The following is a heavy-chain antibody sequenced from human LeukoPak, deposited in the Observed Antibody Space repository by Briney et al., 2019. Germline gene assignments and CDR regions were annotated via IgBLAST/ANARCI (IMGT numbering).Heavy chain of an antibody. D-gene: IGHD6-19*01. V-gene: IGHV3-64*01. J-gene: IGHJ4*02. CDR3: ARVLQVAGYDY. CDR2: ISFDGGST. Sequence: GGSLRLSCAASGFAFSSCAMHWVRQAPGKGLEYVSAISFDGGSTYYANSVRGRFTISRDNSKNTLYLQMGSLRADDMAMYFCARVLQVAGYDYWGQGTLVTASS. CDR1: GFAFSSCA.